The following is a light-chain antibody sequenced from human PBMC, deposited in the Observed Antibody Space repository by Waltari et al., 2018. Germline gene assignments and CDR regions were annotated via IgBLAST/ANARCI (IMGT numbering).Light chain of an antibody. V-gene: IGKV1-39*01. J-gene: IGKJ2*01. CDR1: QSISSY. Sequence: DIQMTQSPSSLSASVGDRVTITCRASQSISSYLNWYQQKPGKAPKLLIDATSSLQSGVPLRFSGSGSGTDFTLTISSLQPEDFATYYCQQSYSTPQTFGQGTKLEIK. CDR3: QQSYSTPQT. CDR2: ATS.